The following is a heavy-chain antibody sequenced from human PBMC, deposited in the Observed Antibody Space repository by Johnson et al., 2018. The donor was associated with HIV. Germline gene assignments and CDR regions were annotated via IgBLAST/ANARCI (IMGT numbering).Heavy chain of an antibody. J-gene: IGHJ3*02. V-gene: IGHV3-23*04. CDR3: VKDRGSPGIPAAFDI. D-gene: IGHD1-26*01. CDR2: ISSGGDVT. CDR1: EFTFTNYA. Sequence: VQLVESGGGVVRPGGSLRLSCAASEFTFTNYAMSWVRQAPGEGLEWVSTISSGGDVTYYADSVKGRFTISRDNSKNTLYLQMNSLRAEDTAVYYCVKDRGSPGIPAAFDIWGQGTMVTVSA.